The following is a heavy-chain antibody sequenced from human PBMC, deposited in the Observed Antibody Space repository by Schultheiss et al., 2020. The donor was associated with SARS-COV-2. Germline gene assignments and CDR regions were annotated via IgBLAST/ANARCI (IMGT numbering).Heavy chain of an antibody. J-gene: IGHJ6*02. CDR1: GFTFTSSA. D-gene: IGHD6-6*01. Sequence: KISCKASGFTFTSSAMQWVRQARGQRLEWIGWIVVGSGNTNYAQKFQERVTITRDMSTSTAYMELSSLRSEDTAVYYCAAGSKASSSYYYYYYGMDVWGQGTTVTVSS. CDR2: IVVGSGNT. CDR3: AAGSKASSSYYYYYYGMDV. V-gene: IGHV1-58*02.